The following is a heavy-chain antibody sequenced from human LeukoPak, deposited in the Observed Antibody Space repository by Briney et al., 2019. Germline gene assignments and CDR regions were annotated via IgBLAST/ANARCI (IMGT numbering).Heavy chain of an antibody. J-gene: IGHJ4*02. V-gene: IGHV4-34*01. CDR2: INHSGST. Sequence: SETLSLTCAVYGGPFSGYYWSWIRQPPGKGLEWIGEINHSGSTNYNPSLKSRVTISVDTSKSQFSLKLSSVTAADTAVYYCGSQDYGGKIDYWGQGTLVTVSS. D-gene: IGHD4-23*01. CDR1: GGPFSGYY. CDR3: GSQDYGGKIDY.